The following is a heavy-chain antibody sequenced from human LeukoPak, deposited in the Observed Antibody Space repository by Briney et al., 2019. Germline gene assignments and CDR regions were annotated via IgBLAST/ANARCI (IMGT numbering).Heavy chain of an antibody. CDR3: ARASSSWAAEYYFDY. CDR1: GGTFISYA. CDR2: IIPIFGTA. Sequence: ASVKVSCKASGGTFISYAISWVRQAPGQGLEWMGGIIPIFGTANYAQKFQGRVTITADESTSTAYMELSSLRSEDTAVYYCARASSSWAAEYYFDYWGQGTLVTVSS. V-gene: IGHV1-69*13. J-gene: IGHJ4*02. D-gene: IGHD6-13*01.